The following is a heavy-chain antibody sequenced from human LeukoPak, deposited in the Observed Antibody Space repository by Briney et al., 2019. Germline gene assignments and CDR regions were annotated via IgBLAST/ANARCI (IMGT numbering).Heavy chain of an antibody. J-gene: IGHJ3*02. CDR1: GFTFDDYG. CDR2: ISGSGGST. Sequence: GGSLRLSCAASGFTFDDYGMSWVRQAPGKGLEWVSAISGSGGSTYYADSVKGRFTISRGNSKNTLYPQMNSLRAEDTAVYYCAKWGLDPIRGYSGYATDAFDIWGQGTMVTVSS. D-gene: IGHD5-12*01. V-gene: IGHV3-23*01. CDR3: AKWGLDPIRGYSGYATDAFDI.